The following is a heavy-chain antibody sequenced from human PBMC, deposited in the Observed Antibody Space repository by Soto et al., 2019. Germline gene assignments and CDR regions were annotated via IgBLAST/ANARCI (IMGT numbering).Heavy chain of an antibody. J-gene: IGHJ6*02. CDR3: ARAYYDSSGYPVGGMDV. Sequence: GGSLRLSCAASGFTFTRYDMHWVRLTAGKGLEWVSRIGTDGDTYYVDSVKGRFTISREDDKNSVYLQMNSLGAGDTAVYYCARAYYDSSGYPVGGMDVWGQGTMVTVSS. D-gene: IGHD3-22*01. CDR2: IGTDGDT. CDR1: GFTFTRYD. V-gene: IGHV3-13*01.